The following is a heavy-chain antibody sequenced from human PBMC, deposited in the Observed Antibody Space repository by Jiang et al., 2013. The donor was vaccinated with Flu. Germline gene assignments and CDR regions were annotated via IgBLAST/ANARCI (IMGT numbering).Heavy chain of an antibody. D-gene: IGHD2-15*01. J-gene: IGHJ4*02. V-gene: IGHV3-33*01. Sequence: GRSLRLSCAASGFTFSNFARGXRGSARLQAKGLEWVAIIWYDGSNKYYADSVKGRFTISRDNFKNTLYLQMTSLRADDTAVYYCVREIDCSGGSCSEYWGQGTLVTVSS. CDR1: GFTFSNFA. CDR2: IWYDGSNK. CDR3: VREIDCSGGSCSEY.